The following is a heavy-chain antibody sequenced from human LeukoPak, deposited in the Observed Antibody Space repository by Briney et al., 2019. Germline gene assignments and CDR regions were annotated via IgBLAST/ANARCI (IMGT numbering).Heavy chain of an antibody. CDR3: ATGSGSCYPFDY. CDR2: IYHSGST. D-gene: IGHD3-10*01. J-gene: IGHJ4*02. CDR1: GGSISSSNW. Sequence: SETLSLTCAVSGGSISSSNWWSWVRQLPGKGLEWIGEIYHSGSTNYNPSLKSRVTISVDKSKSQFFLKLSSVTAADTAVYYCATGSGSCYPFDYWGQGTLVTVSS. V-gene: IGHV4-4*02.